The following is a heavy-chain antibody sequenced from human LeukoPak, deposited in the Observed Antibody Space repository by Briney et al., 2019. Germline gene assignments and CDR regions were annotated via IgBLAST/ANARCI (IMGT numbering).Heavy chain of an antibody. CDR2: MNPNSGNT. CDR3: ARIGDIAVAGTVDY. J-gene: IGHJ4*02. CDR1: GYTFTSYD. Sequence: GASVKVSCKASGYTFTSYDINWVRQATGQGLEWVGWMNPNSGNTGYAQKFQGRVTITADESTSTAYMELSSLRSEDTAVYYCARIGDIAVAGTVDYWGQGTLVTVSS. V-gene: IGHV1-8*01. D-gene: IGHD6-19*01.